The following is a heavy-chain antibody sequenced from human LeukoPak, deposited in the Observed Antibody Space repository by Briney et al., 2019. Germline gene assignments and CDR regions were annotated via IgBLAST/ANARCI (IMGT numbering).Heavy chain of an antibody. CDR2: ISYDGSNK. J-gene: IGHJ4*02. Sequence: PGRSLRLSCAVSGFTFSSYGMHWVRQAPGKGPEWVAVISYDGSNKYYADSVKGRFTISRDNSKNTLYLQMNSLRAEDTAVYYCAKDARGYSYGYCNYWGQGTLVTVSS. D-gene: IGHD5-18*01. CDR1: GFTFSSYG. CDR3: AKDARGYSYGYCNY. V-gene: IGHV3-30*18.